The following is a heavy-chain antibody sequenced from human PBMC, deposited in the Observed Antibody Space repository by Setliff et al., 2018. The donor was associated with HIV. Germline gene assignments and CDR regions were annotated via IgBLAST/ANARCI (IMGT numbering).Heavy chain of an antibody. V-gene: IGHV4-34*01. CDR1: GGSFSRDY. J-gene: IGHJ4*02. Sequence: KPSETLSLTCAVYGGSFSRDYWTWIRQPPGKGPEWIGEINHSGITNYNSFLKSRVTISIDTSKNQFSLKLNSVTAADTAMYYCARVRLTMIMMVDYFDQWGQGTLVTVSS. CDR2: INHSGIT. D-gene: IGHD3-22*01. CDR3: ARVRLTMIMMVDYFDQ.